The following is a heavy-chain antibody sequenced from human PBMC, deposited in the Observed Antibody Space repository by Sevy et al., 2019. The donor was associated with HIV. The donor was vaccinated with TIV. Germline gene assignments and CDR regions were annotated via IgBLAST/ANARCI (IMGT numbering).Heavy chain of an antibody. V-gene: IGHV3-30-3*01. Sequence: GGSLRLSCAASGFTFSSYAMPWVRQAPGKGLEGVAVITDEGSKKYYEDSVKGRFTISRDNSRNTLYLQMNSLRAEDTAVYYCARDDVGCSSTSCYGFDYWGQGTLVTVSS. CDR3: ARDDVGCSSTSCYGFDY. CDR2: ITDEGSKK. J-gene: IGHJ4*02. CDR1: GFTFSSYA. D-gene: IGHD2-2*01.